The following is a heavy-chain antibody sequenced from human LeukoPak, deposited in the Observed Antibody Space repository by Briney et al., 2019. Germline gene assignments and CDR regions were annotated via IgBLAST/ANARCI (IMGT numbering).Heavy chain of an antibody. V-gene: IGHV4-59*01. J-gene: IGHJ6*03. D-gene: IGHD1-26*01. CDR1: GGSISSYY. CDR3: ARAVVGAISNYYYYMDV. Sequence: PSETLSLTCTVSGGSISSYYWSWIRQPPGKGLEWIGYIYYSGSTNYNPSLKSRVTMSVDTSKNQFSLKLSSVTAADTAVYYCARAVVGAISNYYYYMDVWGKGTTVTVSS. CDR2: IYYSGST.